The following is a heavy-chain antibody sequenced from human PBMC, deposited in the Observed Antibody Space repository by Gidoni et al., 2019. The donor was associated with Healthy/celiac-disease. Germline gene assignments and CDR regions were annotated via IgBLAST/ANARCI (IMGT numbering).Heavy chain of an antibody. V-gene: IGHV3-33*01. J-gene: IGHJ5*02. CDR3: ARDSSGYLWFDP. CDR1: GFTFSSYG. CDR2: IWYDGSNK. Sequence: GRSLRLSCAASGFTFSSYGMHWVRQAPGKGLEWVAVIWYDGSNKYYADSVKGRFTISRDNSKNTLYLQMNSLRAEDTAVYYCARDSSGYLWFDPWGQGTLVTVSS. D-gene: IGHD3-22*01.